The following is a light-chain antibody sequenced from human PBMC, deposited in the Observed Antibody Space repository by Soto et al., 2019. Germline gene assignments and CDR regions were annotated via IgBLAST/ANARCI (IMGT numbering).Light chain of an antibody. J-gene: IGKJ4*01. V-gene: IGKV3-11*01. CDR1: QSVSNS. CDR3: QQRSSWPS. Sequence: DIVLTQSPATLSLSPGEGGTLSCRASQSVSNSLAWYQQRPCQAPRLLIYDASNRAAGIPARFSGSGSGTDFTLTITSLEPEDFAVYYCQQRSSWPSFGGGTKVAIK. CDR2: DAS.